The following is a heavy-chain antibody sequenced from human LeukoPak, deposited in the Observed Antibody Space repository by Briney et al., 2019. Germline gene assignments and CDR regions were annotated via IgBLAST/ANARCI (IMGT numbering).Heavy chain of an antibody. J-gene: IGHJ4*02. CDR2: IHYDGYTT. Sequence: GGSLRLSCVASGFTFSTYVMGWVRQAPGSGLEWLAYIHYDGYTTNYADSVKGRFTISRENSKNTLYLQMNSLRTEDTAVYYCAKDVAYTFDYWGQGTLVTVSS. V-gene: IGHV3-30*02. CDR1: GFTFSTYV. CDR3: AKDVAYTFDY. D-gene: IGHD3-16*01.